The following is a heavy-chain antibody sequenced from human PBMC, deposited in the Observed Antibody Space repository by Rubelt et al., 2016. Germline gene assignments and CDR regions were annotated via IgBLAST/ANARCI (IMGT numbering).Heavy chain of an antibody. V-gene: IGHV3-74*01. CDR3: AREWDPTIWFCELLPPPFDY. J-gene: IGHJ4*02. CDR1: GFTLSSYW. Sequence: EVQLVESGGGLVQPGGSLRLSCAASGFTLSSYWMHWVRQAPGKGLVWVSRINSDGSSTSYADSVKGRFTISRDNAKNTLYRQMNSLRVEDTAGYYVAREWDPTIWFCELLPPPFDYWGQGTLVTVSS. D-gene: IGHD3-10*01. CDR2: INSDGSST.